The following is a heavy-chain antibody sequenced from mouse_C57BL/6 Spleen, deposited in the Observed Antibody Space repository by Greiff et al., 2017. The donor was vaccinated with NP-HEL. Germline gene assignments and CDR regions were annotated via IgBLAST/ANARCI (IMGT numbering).Heavy chain of an antibody. CDR1: GYTFTSYG. D-gene: IGHD1-1*01. Sequence: QVQLQQSGAELARPGASVKLSCKASGYTFTSYGISWVKQRTGQGLEWIGEIYPRSGNTYYNEKFKGKATLTADKSSSTAYMELRSLTSEDSAVYFCARHSGSSLYYAMDYWGQGTSVTVSS. CDR2: IYPRSGNT. V-gene: IGHV1-81*01. CDR3: ARHSGSSLYYAMDY. J-gene: IGHJ4*01.